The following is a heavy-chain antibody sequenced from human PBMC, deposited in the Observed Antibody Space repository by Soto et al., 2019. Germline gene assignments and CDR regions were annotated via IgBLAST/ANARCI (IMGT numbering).Heavy chain of an antibody. CDR1: AYRLTVLS. Sequence: VEMVQSGAEVKKPGASVKVSCKVSAYRLTVLSINWVRQGPRKGLEWMGGFAPGDGNTTYPQKCQGRVTVTEDTYTHTAYMEMRGLTSEDTAVYYCVADPRIVGTTGGFSLWGQGTTVTVSS. J-gene: IGHJ3*01. CDR2: FAPGDGNT. V-gene: IGHV1-24*01. CDR3: VADPRIVGTTGGFSL. D-gene: IGHD1-7*01.